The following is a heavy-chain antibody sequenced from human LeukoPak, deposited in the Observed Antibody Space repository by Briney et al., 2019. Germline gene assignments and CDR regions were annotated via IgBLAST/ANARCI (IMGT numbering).Heavy chain of an antibody. CDR2: IFFSGKT. CDR1: GGSISSYY. D-gene: IGHD2-2*02. J-gene: IGHJ5*02. V-gene: IGHV4-59*08. CDR3: ARLYCSRTSCYSSP. Sequence: SETLSLTCTVSGGSISSYYWSWIRQPPGKGLEWIGYIFFSGKTNYNLSLKSRVTMSVDTSKNQFSLKLNSVTAADTAVYYCARLYCSRTSCYSSPWGQGTLVTVSA.